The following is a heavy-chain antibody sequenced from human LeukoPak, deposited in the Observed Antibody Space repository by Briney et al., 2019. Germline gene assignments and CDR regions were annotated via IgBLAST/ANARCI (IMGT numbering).Heavy chain of an antibody. Sequence: LSLTCAVYGGSFSGYYWSWIRQPPGKGLEWVSYISSSSSTIYYADSVKGRFTISRDNAKNSLYLQMNSLRAEDTAVYYCAREKAGVAAFDIWGQGTMVTVSS. V-gene: IGHV3-11*04. CDR2: ISSSSSTI. CDR3: AREKAGVAAFDI. CDR1: GGSFSGYY. J-gene: IGHJ3*02. D-gene: IGHD2-15*01.